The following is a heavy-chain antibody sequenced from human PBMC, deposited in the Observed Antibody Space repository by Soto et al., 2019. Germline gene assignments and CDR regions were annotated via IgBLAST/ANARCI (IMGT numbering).Heavy chain of an antibody. CDR3: ARDGPRAQNNMDV. Sequence: QVQLVQSGAEVKKPGSSVKVSCKASGGTFSSYTISWVRQAPGQGLEWMGRIIPILGIANYAQKFQGRVTITADKSTSTAYMELSSLRSEDTAVYYCARDGPRAQNNMDVWGKGTTVTVSS. V-gene: IGHV1-69*08. CDR1: GGTFSSYT. CDR2: IIPILGIA. J-gene: IGHJ6*03.